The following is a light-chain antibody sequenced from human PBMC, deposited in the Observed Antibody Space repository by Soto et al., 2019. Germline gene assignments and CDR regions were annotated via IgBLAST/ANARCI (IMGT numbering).Light chain of an antibody. J-gene: IGLJ1*01. CDR1: SSDVGSYNL. Sequence: QSALTQPASLSGSPGQSITISCTGTSSDVGSYNLVSWYQQHPGKAPKLMIYEGSKRPSGVSNRFSGSKSGNTASLTISGLQAEDEADYYCCSYAGSSTFVSYVFGTGTKVTVL. V-gene: IGLV2-23*03. CDR2: EGS. CDR3: CSYAGSSTFVSYV.